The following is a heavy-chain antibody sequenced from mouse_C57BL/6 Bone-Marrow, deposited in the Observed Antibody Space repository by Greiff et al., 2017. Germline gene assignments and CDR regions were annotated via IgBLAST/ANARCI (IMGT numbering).Heavy chain of an antibody. Sequence: QVQLQQSGPELVKPGASVKISCKASGYAFSSSWMNWVKQRPGKGLEWIGRIYPGDGDTNYNGKFKGKATLTADKSSSTAYMQLSSLTSEDSAVYFCARSPYYDGFAYWGQGTLVTVSA. V-gene: IGHV1-82*01. J-gene: IGHJ3*01. CDR1: GYAFSSSW. CDR2: IYPGDGDT. CDR3: ARSPYYDGFAY. D-gene: IGHD2-10*01.